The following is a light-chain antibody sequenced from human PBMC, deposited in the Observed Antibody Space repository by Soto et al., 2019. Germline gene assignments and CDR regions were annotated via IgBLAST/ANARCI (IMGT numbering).Light chain of an antibody. J-gene: IGLJ3*02. CDR2: VEASGSY. CDR1: SGHSSYI. V-gene: IGLV4-60*03. CDR3: ETWDSNTHWV. Sequence: QPVLTQSSSASASLGSSVKLTCTLSSGHSSYIIAWHQQQPGKAPRYLMKVEASGSYNKGSGVPDRFSGSSSGADRYLTPSNLQSEDEADYYCETWDSNTHWVFGGGTKLTVL.